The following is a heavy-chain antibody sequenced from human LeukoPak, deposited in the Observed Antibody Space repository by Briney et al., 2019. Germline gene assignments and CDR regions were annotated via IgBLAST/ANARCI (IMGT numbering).Heavy chain of an antibody. J-gene: IGHJ6*02. V-gene: IGHV3-21*01. CDR3: ARGEGTHMAARGYYYGMDV. CDR1: GFTFSSYS. CDR2: ITSSRSYK. Sequence: GGSLRLSCAASGFTFSSYSMNWVRQAPGKGLEWVSSITSSRSYKYYADSVKGRFTISRDNAKNSLYLQMNSLRAEDTAVYYCARGEGTHMAARGYYYGMDVWGQGTTVTVSS. D-gene: IGHD6-6*01.